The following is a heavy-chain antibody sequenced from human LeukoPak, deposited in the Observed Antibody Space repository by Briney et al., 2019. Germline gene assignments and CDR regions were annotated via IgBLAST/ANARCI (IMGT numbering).Heavy chain of an antibody. CDR1: GGSISSSSYS. Sequence: SETLSLTCTVSGGSISSSSYSWGWIRQPPGKGLVWIGSIYYSGSTYYNPSLKSRVTISVDTSKNQFSLKLSSVTAADTAVYYCARHEHLHHYGLWFDPWGQGTLVTVSS. CDR3: ARHEHLHHYGLWFDP. D-gene: IGHD4-17*01. J-gene: IGHJ5*01. CDR2: IYYSGST. V-gene: IGHV4-39*01.